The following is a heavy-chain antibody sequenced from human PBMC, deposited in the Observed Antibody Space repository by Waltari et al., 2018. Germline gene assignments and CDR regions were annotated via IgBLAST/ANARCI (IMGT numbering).Heavy chain of an antibody. CDR2: IKQDGNEK. J-gene: IGHJ4*02. CDR1: GFTFSNYW. V-gene: IGHV3-7*01. Sequence: EVQLVESGGPLVQPGGSLSLSCAASGFTFSNYWMRWVRQAPGKGLEWVANIKQDGNEKYYGDSVKGRFTISRDNAKNSRYLQMNSLRAEDTAVYYCARDRLGLVVPFRYWGQGTLVTVSS. CDR3: ARDRLGLVVPFRY. D-gene: IGHD2-8*01.